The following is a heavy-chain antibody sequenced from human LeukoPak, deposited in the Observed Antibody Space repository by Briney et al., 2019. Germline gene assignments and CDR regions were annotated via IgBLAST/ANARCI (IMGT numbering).Heavy chain of an antibody. V-gene: IGHV3-74*01. CDR1: GFSFSSYW. J-gene: IGHJ5*02. Sequence: PGGSLRRSCVASGFSFSSYWMHWVRQVPGKGPVWVSRISTDGGFTTYADSVRGRFTISRDNAKNTLVLQMNGLRVDDTAVYYCARDEQAPAAIGHWGQGTLVTVSS. CDR3: ARDEQAPAAIGH. D-gene: IGHD2-2*01. CDR2: ISTDGGFT.